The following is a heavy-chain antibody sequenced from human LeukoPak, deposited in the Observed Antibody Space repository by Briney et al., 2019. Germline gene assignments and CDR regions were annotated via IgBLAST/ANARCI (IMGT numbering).Heavy chain of an antibody. CDR1: GGSISSYY. CDR3: ARRHSSSWYFDY. D-gene: IGHD6-13*01. CDR2: IYYSGST. V-gene: IGHV4-59*08. J-gene: IGHJ4*02. Sequence: PSETLSLTCTVSGGSISSYYWSWIRQPPGKGLEWIRYIYYSGSTNYNPSLKSRVTISVDTSKNQFSLKLSSVTAADTAVYYCARRHSSSWYFDYWGQGTLVTVSS.